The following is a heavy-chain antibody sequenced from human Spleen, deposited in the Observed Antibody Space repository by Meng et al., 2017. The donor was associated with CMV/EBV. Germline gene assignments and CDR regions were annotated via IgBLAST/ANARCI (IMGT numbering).Heavy chain of an antibody. V-gene: IGHV4-39*07. J-gene: IGHJ4*02. D-gene: IGHD1-1*01. CDR3: ASNWKAGY. CDR1: GGSISSSSYF. CDR2: IYYRGSS. Sequence: SETLSLTCTVSGGSISSSSYFWGWNRQPPGKGLEWIGSIYYRGSSYYNPSLRSRVTITVDTSKNQFSLKLSSVTAADTAVYYCASNWKAGYWGQGTLVTVSS.